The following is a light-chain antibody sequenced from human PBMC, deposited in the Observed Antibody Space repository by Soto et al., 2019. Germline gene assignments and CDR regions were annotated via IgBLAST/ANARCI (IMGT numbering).Light chain of an antibody. J-gene: IGLJ2*01. CDR1: SSDVGGYNY. Sequence: QSVLTQPASVSGSPGQSITISCAGTSSDVGGYNYVSWYQQHPGKVPRLIISDVNKRPSGVSDRFSGSKSGNTASLTISGLLAEDEADYYCASFTRSVTVVFGGGTQLTV. CDR2: DVN. V-gene: IGLV2-14*03. CDR3: ASFTRSVTVV.